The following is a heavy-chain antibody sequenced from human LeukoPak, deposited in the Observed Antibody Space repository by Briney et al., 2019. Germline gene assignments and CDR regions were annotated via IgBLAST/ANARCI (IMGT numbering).Heavy chain of an antibody. V-gene: IGHV4-59*08. CDR3: ARYSWSGSNPGSWFDP. Sequence: SETLSLTCAVYGGSFSGYYWSWIRQPPGKGLEWIGYIYNNGNKNYNPSLKSRISISVDTSNNQFSLKLSSVTAADTALYYCARYSWSGSNPGSWFDPWGQGTLVTVSS. J-gene: IGHJ5*01. CDR2: IYNNGNK. D-gene: IGHD1-14*01. CDR1: GGSFSGYY.